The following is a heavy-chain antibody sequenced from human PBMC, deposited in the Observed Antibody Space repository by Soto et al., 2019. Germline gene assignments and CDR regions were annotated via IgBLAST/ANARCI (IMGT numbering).Heavy chain of an antibody. D-gene: IGHD6-25*01. CDR2: ISSNGGST. V-gene: IGHV3-64D*09. CDR1: GFTFSSYA. CDR3: VKDGDSRSIAPDYFDY. Sequence: GGSLRLSCSASGFTFSSYAMHWVRQAPGKGLEYVSAISSNGGSTYYADSVKGRFTISRDNSKNTLYLQMSSLRAEDTAVYYCVKDGDSRSIAPDYFDYWGQGTLVTVSS. J-gene: IGHJ4*02.